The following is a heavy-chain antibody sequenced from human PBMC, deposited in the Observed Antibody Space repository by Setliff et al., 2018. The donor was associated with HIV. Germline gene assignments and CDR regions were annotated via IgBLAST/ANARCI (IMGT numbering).Heavy chain of an antibody. V-gene: IGHV4-34*01. D-gene: IGHD6-19*01. J-gene: IGHJ6*03. CDR3: AKGVAGLQYYYYYMDV. Sequence: SETLSLTCTVSGGSISSDYWSWIRQPPGKGLEWIGEITHSGSTNYNPSLETRVTISVDTSKNQFSLKLSSVTAADTAVYYCAKGVAGLQYYYYYMDVWGKGTTVTVSS. CDR2: ITHSGST. CDR1: GGSISSDY.